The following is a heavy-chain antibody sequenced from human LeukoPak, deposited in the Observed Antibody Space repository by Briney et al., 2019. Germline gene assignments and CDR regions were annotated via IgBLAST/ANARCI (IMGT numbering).Heavy chain of an antibody. CDR3: AREYILTGYCFDY. CDR2: INSDGSSS. D-gene: IGHD3-9*01. J-gene: IGHJ4*02. CDR1: GFTSNHYW. V-gene: IGHV3-74*01. Sequence: GGSLRLSCAASGFTSNHYWMTWVRQAPGKGLVWVSRINSDGSSSSYADSVKGRFTISRDNAKNTLYLQMNSLGAEDTAVYYCAREYILTGYCFDYWGQGTLVTVSS.